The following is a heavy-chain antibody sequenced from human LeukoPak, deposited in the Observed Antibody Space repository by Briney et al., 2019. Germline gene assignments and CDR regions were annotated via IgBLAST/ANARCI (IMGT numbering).Heavy chain of an antibody. CDR1: GGSLSFYY. CDR3: ARALGAFDI. CDR2: ISQNGDS. V-gene: IGHV4-34*01. Sequence: SETLSLTCGVYGGSLSFYYRSWIRQSPGKGLEWIAEISQNGDSNYNPSLKSRVTISLDTSKNQLSLKLNSVTAADTAVYYCARALGAFDIWGQGTMVTVS. J-gene: IGHJ3*02.